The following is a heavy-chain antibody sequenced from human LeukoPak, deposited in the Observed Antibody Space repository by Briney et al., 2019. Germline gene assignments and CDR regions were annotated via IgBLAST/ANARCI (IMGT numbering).Heavy chain of an antibody. CDR1: GFTFSSYG. CDR3: AKAGDAWGFNSPLGGRFDY. J-gene: IGHJ4*02. Sequence: PGGSLRLSCAASGFTFSSYGMSWVRQAPGKGLEWVSTISGSGGSTYNADSVKGRFTISRDNSKNTLYLQMNSLRAEDTAVYYCAKAGDAWGFNSPLGGRFDYWGQGTLVTVSS. CDR2: ISGSGGST. D-gene: IGHD3-10*01. V-gene: IGHV3-23*01.